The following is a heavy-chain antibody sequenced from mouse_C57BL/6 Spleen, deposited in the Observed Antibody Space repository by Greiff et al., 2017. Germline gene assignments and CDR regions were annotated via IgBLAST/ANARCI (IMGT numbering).Heavy chain of an antibody. CDR1: GYAFSSSW. CDR2: IYPGDGDT. Sequence: VQRVESGPELVKPGASVKISCKASGYAFSSSWMNWVKQRPGKGLEWIGRIYPGDGDTNYNGKFKGKATLTADKSSSTAYMQLSSLTSEDSAVYFCARSGELGGMDYWGQGTSVTVSS. V-gene: IGHV1-82*01. J-gene: IGHJ4*01. CDR3: ARSGELGGMDY. D-gene: IGHD4-1*01.